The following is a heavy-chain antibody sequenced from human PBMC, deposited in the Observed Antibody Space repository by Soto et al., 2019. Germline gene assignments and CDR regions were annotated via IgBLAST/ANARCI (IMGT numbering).Heavy chain of an antibody. J-gene: IGHJ4*02. CDR3: ARVFNKYSSGWFDY. CDR2: ISYDGSNK. CDR1: GFTFSSYA. D-gene: IGHD6-19*01. Sequence: QVQLVESGGGVVQPGRSLRLSCAASGFTFSSYAMHWVRQAPGKGLEWVAVISYDGSNKYYADSVKGRFTISRDNSKNTLYLQMSSLRAEDTAVYYCARVFNKYSSGWFDYWGPGTLVTVSS. V-gene: IGHV3-30-3*01.